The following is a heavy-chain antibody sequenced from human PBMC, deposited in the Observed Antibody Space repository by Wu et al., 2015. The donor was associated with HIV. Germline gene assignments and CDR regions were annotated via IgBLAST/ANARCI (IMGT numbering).Heavy chain of an antibody. CDR2: IIPIFGTA. CDR1: GGTFSSYA. Sequence: QVQLVQSGAEVKKPGSSVKVSCKASGGTFSSYAISWVRQAPGQGLEWMGRIIPIFGTANYAQKFQGRVTITADESTSTAYMELSSLRSEDTAVYFCARVKGVMYSSDYYFAYWGQGTLVTVSS. CDR3: ARVKGVMYSSDYYFAY. V-gene: IGHV1-69*13. J-gene: IGHJ4*02. D-gene: IGHD3-22*01.